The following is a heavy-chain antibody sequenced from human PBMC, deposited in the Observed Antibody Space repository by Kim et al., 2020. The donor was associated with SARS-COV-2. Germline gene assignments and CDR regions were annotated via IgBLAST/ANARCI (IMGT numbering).Heavy chain of an antibody. CDR1: GGTFSSYA. J-gene: IGHJ6*03. V-gene: IGHV1-69*04. Sequence: SVKVSCKASGGTFSSYAISWVRQAPGQGLEWMGRIIPILGIANYAQKFQGRVTITADKSTSTAYMELSSLRSEDTAVYYCAREEVRTVTGYYYYYMDVWGKGTTVTVSS. CDR2: IIPILGIA. CDR3: AREEVRTVTGYYYYYMDV. D-gene: IGHD4-4*01.